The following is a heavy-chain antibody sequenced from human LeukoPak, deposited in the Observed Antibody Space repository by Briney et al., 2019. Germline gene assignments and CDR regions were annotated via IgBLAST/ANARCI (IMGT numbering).Heavy chain of an antibody. CDR3: AREGRLLGIPDFDY. Sequence: GGSLRLSCAASGFTFSSYSMNWVRQAPGKGLEWVSYISSSSSTIYYADSVKGRFTISRDNAKNSLYLQMNSLRAEDTAVYYCAREGRLLGIPDFDYWGQGTLVTVSS. J-gene: IGHJ4*02. V-gene: IGHV3-48*01. CDR1: GFTFSSYS. CDR2: ISSSSSTI. D-gene: IGHD7-27*01.